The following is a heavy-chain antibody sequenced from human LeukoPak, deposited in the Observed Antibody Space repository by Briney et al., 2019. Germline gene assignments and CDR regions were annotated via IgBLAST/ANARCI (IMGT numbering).Heavy chain of an antibody. CDR3: ARGYSYGYPFDY. CDR1: GGTFSSYA. D-gene: IGHD5-18*01. J-gene: IGHJ4*02. Sequence: SVKVSCKASGGTFSSYAISWVRQAPGQGLEWMGGIIPIFGTANYAQKFQGRVTITADKSTSTAYMELSSLRSEDTAVYYCARGYSYGYPFDYWGQGTLVTVSS. CDR2: IIPIFGTA. V-gene: IGHV1-69*06.